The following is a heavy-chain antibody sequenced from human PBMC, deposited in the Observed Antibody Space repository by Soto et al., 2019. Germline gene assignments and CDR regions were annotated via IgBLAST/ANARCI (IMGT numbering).Heavy chain of an antibody. D-gene: IGHD5-18*01. CDR3: ARIPRYSFTTSDDLDS. V-gene: IGHV1-69*15. CDR2: ITPIYPTT. J-gene: IGHJ4*02. CDR1: GGTFYTYT. Sequence: QVQLVQSGAEVRKPGSSVQVSCKASGGTFYTYTFSWVRPAPWQGLEWMGSITPIYPTTNYAEKFQGRITVTADGSTNTAYMELNSLTSEDTDVYYCARIPRYSFTTSDDLDSWGQGTLVTVSS.